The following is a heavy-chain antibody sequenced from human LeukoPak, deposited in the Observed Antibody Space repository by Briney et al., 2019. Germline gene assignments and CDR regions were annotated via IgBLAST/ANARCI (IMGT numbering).Heavy chain of an antibody. CDR3: AKDPIYNWNY. V-gene: IGHV3-23*01. CDR2: ISGSGGST. D-gene: IGHD1-20*01. Sequence: GGSLRLSCAASGFTFSTYGMSWVRQAPGKGLEWVSGISGSGGSTSSTDYADSVKGRFTISRDNSKNTLYLQMNSLRAEDTAIYYCAKDPIYNWNYWGQGTLVTVSS. CDR1: GFTFSTYG. J-gene: IGHJ4*02.